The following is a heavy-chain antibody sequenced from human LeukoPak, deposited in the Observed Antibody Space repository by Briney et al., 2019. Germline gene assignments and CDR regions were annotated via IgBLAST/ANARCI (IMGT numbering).Heavy chain of an antibody. J-gene: IGHJ4*02. D-gene: IGHD6-19*01. CDR2: IYTSGST. Sequence: SETLSLTRTVSGGSLSSYYRSWLQQPAGKGLEWIGRIYTSGSTNYTPSLKSRLSMSVDTSKNQFSLKLSSVTAAYTAVYYCAISITVSDNFDYWSQGTLVTVSS. CDR3: AISITVSDNFDY. CDR1: GGSLSSYY. V-gene: IGHV4-4*07.